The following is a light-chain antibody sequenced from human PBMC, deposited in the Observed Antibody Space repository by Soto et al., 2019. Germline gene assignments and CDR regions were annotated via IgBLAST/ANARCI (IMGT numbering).Light chain of an antibody. J-gene: IGLJ2*01. Sequence: QSALTQPASVSGSPGQSITISCTGTSSDVGGYNYVSWYQHHPGKAPKLMIYEVSNRPSGVSNRFSGSKSGNTASLTISGLHAEDEADYYCSSYTSSSNLGVFGGGTQLTVL. CDR2: EVS. CDR3: SSYTSSSNLGV. V-gene: IGLV2-14*01. CDR1: SSDVGGYNY.